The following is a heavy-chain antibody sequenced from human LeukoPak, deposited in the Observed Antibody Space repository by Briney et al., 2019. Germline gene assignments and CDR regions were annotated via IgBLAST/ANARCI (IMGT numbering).Heavy chain of an antibody. CDR1: GDSVISGDYR. CDR2: TYFTGST. D-gene: IGHD3-22*01. V-gene: IGHV4-30-4*01. J-gene: IGHJ4*02. Sequence: PSETLSLTCTVSGDSVISGDYRWTWTRQPPGKGLEWIGYTYFTGSTYFNPSLKRRVAISIDTSKNQFSLQLTSVTVADTAVYYCARVQKSNSGHYYLADSWGPGTLVPVSS. CDR3: ARVQKSNSGHYYLADS.